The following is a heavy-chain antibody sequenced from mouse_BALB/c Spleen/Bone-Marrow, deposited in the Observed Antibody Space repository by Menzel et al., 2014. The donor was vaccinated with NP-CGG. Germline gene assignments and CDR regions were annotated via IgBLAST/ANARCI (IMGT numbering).Heavy chain of an antibody. Sequence: QVQLQQSGPGLVAPSQSLSITCTVSGFSLTSYGVHWVRQPPGKGLEWLGVIWAGGSTNYNSALMSRLSISKDNSKSQVFLKMNSLQTDDTAMYYRARDPYYGSSEDAMDYWGQGTSVTVSS. D-gene: IGHD1-1*01. J-gene: IGHJ4*01. CDR1: GFSLTSYG. V-gene: IGHV2-9*02. CDR3: ARDPYYGSSEDAMDY. CDR2: IWAGGST.